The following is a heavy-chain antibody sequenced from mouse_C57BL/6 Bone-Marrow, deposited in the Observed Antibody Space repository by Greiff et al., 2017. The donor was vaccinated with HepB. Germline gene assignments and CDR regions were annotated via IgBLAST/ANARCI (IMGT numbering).Heavy chain of an antibody. CDR3: ARDGYYGYVDV. Sequence: EVKLMESGGGLVKPGGSLKLSCAASGFTFSDYGMHWVRQSPEKGLEWVAYISSGSSTIYYADTVKGRFTISRDNAKNTLFLQMTSLRYEDTAMYYGARDGYYGYVDVWGTGTTVTVSS. V-gene: IGHV5-17*01. CDR1: GFTFSDYG. CDR2: ISSGSSTI. D-gene: IGHD2-3*01. J-gene: IGHJ1*03.